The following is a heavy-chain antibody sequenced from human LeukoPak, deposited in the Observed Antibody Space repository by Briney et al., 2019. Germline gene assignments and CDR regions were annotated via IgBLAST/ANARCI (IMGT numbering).Heavy chain of an antibody. Sequence: SETLSLTCAVYGGAFSGYYWSWIRQPPGKGLEWIGEINHSGSTNYNPSLKSRVTISVDTSKNKFSLRLSSVTAADTAVYYCARVLEGSSGQHWYFDLWGRGTLVTVSS. CDR3: ARVLEGSSGQHWYFDL. V-gene: IGHV4-34*01. CDR2: INHSGST. CDR1: GGAFSGYY. J-gene: IGHJ2*01. D-gene: IGHD6-19*01.